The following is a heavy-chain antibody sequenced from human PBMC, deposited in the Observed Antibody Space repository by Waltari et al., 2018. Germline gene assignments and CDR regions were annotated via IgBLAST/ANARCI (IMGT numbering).Heavy chain of an antibody. J-gene: IGHJ4*02. V-gene: IGHV1-2*02. Sequence: QVQLVQSGAEVKKPGDSVKVSCKASGYTFTGYYMHWVRQAPGQGLEWMGRINPNSGGTKYAQKFQGRVTMTRDTSISTAYMELSRLRSDDTAVYYCASVTRPIAVAGPDYWGQGTLVTVSS. CDR2: INPNSGGT. CDR3: ASVTRPIAVAGPDY. CDR1: GYTFTGYY. D-gene: IGHD6-19*01.